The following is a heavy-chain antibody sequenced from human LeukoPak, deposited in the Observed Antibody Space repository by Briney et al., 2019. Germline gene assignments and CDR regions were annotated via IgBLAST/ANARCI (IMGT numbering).Heavy chain of an antibody. J-gene: IGHJ4*02. V-gene: IGHV3-15*01. CDR2: IKSKIDGGTI. Sequence: ETLSLTCTVSDDSITIYYWSWIRQPPGKGLEWVGRIKSKIDGGTIEYAAPVKGRFTMSRDDSKNTLDLQMNSLKTEDTAVYYCTVQLSQWGQGTLVTVSS. CDR1: DDSITIYY. CDR3: TVQLSQ. D-gene: IGHD6-6*01.